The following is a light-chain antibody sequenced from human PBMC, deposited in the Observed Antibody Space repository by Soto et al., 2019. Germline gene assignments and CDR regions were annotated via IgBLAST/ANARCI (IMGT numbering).Light chain of an antibody. Sequence: DIQLTQSPSFLSASVGDRVTITCRASQGIGSYLVWYQQKPGKAPNLLIYVASTLQSGVPSRFSGSGFGTEFTLTVSSLQHEDFATYYCQQVSRYPYTFGQGTKVDIK. J-gene: IGKJ2*01. V-gene: IGKV1-9*01. CDR2: VAS. CDR3: QQVSRYPYT. CDR1: QGIGSY.